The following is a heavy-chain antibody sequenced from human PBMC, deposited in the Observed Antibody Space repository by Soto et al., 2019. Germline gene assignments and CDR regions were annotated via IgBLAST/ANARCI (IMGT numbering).Heavy chain of an antibody. Sequence: EAQLLESGGGFIQPGESLRLSCAASGFTFTNYGMSWVRQAPGKGLKWASTINENGGRTYYADSVKGRLTISRDNSKNTLYLQMNSLRAEDTAVYYCATRGGDYWGQGTLVTVTS. J-gene: IGHJ4*02. D-gene: IGHD6-25*01. CDR2: INENGGRT. CDR1: GFTFTNYG. V-gene: IGHV3-23*01. CDR3: ATRGGDY.